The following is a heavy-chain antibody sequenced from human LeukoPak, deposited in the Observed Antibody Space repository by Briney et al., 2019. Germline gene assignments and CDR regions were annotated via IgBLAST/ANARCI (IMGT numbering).Heavy chain of an antibody. D-gene: IGHD3-22*01. Sequence: GASVKVSCKVSGYTLTELSMHWVRQVPGKGLEWMGGFDPEDGETIYAQKFQGRVTMTEDTSTDTAYMELSSLRSEDTAVYYCATEGSYYDSSGYYLFGYWGQGTLVTVSS. CDR3: ATEGSYYDSSGYYLFGY. CDR2: FDPEDGET. V-gene: IGHV1-24*01. CDR1: GYTLTELS. J-gene: IGHJ4*02.